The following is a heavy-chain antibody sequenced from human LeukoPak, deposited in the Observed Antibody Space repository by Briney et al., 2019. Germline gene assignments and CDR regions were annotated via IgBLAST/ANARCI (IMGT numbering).Heavy chain of an antibody. V-gene: IGHV3-15*01. D-gene: IGHD1-26*01. CDR2: IKSKPAGGST. J-gene: IGHJ4*02. Sequence: GGSLRLSCTASGLTFSNAWMSWVRQAPGKGLEWVGRIKSKPAGGSTDYAAPIKGRFTISRDDSKNTLYLQVNSLKVEDTAVYYCTTVLKESGSDTTTGFQYWGQGTLVTVSS. CDR1: GLTFSNAW. CDR3: TTVLKESGSDTTTGFQY.